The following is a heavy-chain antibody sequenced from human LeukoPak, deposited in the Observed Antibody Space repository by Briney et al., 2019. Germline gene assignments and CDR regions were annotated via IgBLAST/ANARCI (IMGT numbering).Heavy chain of an antibody. V-gene: IGHV3-23*01. CDR3: ARDPWDY. CDR2: LCGSDDTT. J-gene: IGHJ4*02. CDR1: GFTFSSFA. Sequence: GGSLRLSCAASGFTFSSFAMSWVRQAPGKGLEWVSVLCGSDDTTYYADSVKGRFTISRDNAKNSLYLQMNSLRAEDTAVYYCARDPWDYWGQGTLVTVSS.